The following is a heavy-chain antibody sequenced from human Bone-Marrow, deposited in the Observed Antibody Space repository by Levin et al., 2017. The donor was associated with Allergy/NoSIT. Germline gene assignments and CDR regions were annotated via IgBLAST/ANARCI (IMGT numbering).Heavy chain of an antibody. CDR2: ISTRSSYI. CDR1: GFTFSSYT. CDR3: ASAGYCSGGSCYPIGP. J-gene: IGHJ5*02. D-gene: IGHD2-15*01. V-gene: IGHV3-21*01. Sequence: KSGGSLRLSCEASGFTFSSYTMSWVRQAPGKGLEWVSSISTRSSYINYVDSVKGRFTISRDNAKNSLYLQMNTLSAEDTAVYYCASAGYCSGGSCYPIGPWGQGTLVTVSS.